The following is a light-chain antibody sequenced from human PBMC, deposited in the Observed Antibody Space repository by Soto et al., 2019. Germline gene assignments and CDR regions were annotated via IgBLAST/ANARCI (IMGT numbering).Light chain of an antibody. CDR1: SSNIGSYT. CDR2: GNN. CDR3: LTWDGRLTNWV. V-gene: IGLV1-47*01. J-gene: IGLJ3*02. Sequence: QSVLTQPPSASATPGQGVTISCSGSSSNIGSYTVYWYQQLPGTAPKLLIYGNNQRPSGVPDRFSGSRSGTSASLAISGLRSDDEADYYCLTWDGRLTNWVFGGGTKLTVL.